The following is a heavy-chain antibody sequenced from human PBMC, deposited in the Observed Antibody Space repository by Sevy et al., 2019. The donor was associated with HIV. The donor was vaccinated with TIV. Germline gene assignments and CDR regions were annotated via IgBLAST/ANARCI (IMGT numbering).Heavy chain of an antibody. V-gene: IGHV3-23*01. Sequence: GGSLRLSCAASGFTLSSYAMSWVRQAPGKGLEWVSAISGSGGSTYYADSVKGRSTISRDNSKNTLYLQMNSLRAEDTAVYYCAKDWRITIFGVVIMPYFDYWGQGTLVTVSS. J-gene: IGHJ4*02. CDR1: GFTLSSYA. D-gene: IGHD3-3*01. CDR2: ISGSGGST. CDR3: AKDWRITIFGVVIMPYFDY.